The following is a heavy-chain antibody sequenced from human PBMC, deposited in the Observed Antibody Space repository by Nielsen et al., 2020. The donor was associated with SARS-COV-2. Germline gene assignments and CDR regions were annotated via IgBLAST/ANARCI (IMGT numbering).Heavy chain of an antibody. D-gene: IGHD4-17*01. J-gene: IGHJ4*02. CDR2: ISGSGGST. CDR3: AREEGRAVTLDY. CDR1: GFTFSSYA. Sequence: GESLKISCAASGFTFSSYAMSWVRQAPGKGLEWVSAISGSGGSTYYADSVKGRFTISRDNSKNTLYLQMNSLRAEDTAVYYCAREEGRAVTLDYWGQGTLFTVSS. V-gene: IGHV3-23*01.